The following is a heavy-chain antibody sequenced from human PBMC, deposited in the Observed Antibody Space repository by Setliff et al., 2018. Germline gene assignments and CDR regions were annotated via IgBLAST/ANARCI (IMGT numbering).Heavy chain of an antibody. V-gene: IGHV3-21*01. CDR1: GIVFNNYN. D-gene: IGHD2-15*01. Sequence: PGGSLRLSCAASGIVFNNYNLNWLRQAPGRGLEWVSSISATTTYIYYADSVKGRFTISRDNSKNTLYLQMNSLRPEDTAVYYCARTCSGSGCYAGLESWGQGTPVTVS. CDR2: ISATTTYI. CDR3: ARTCSGSGCYAGLES. J-gene: IGHJ4*02.